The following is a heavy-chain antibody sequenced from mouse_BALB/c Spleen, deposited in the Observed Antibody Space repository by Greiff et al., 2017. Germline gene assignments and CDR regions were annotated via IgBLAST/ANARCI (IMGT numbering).Heavy chain of an antibody. CDR1: GFNIKDYY. Sequence: EVQLQQSGAELVRSGASVKLSCTASGFNIKDYYMHWVKQRPEQGLEWIGWIDPENGDTEYAPKFQGKATMTADTSSNTAYLQLSSLTSEDTAVYYCNPHRYDDAMDYWGQGTSVTVSS. CDR3: NPHRYDDAMDY. CDR2: IDPENGDT. J-gene: IGHJ4*01. D-gene: IGHD2-14*01. V-gene: IGHV14-4*02.